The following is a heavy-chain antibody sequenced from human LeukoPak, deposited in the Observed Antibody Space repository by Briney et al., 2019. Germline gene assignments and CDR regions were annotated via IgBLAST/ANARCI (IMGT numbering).Heavy chain of an antibody. D-gene: IGHD4-23*01. Sequence: SETLSLTCTVSGGSISSSSYYWSWIRQPPGKGLEWIGYIYYSGSTNYNPSLKSRVTISVDTSKNQFSLKLSSVTAADTAVYYCARAVRWYPDYWGQGTLVTVSS. J-gene: IGHJ4*02. CDR2: IYYSGST. V-gene: IGHV4-61*05. CDR1: GGSISSSSYY. CDR3: ARAVRWYPDY.